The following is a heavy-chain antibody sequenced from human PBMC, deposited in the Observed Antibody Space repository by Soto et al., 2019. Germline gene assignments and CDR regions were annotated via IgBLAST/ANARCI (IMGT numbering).Heavy chain of an antibody. CDR3: ACYYDSSGSPITYNWFDP. Sequence: SVKVSCKASGCTFSSYAISCVRQAPGQVLEWMGGIIPIFGTANYAQKFQGRVTITADKSTSTAYMELSSLRSEDTAVYYCACYYDSSGSPITYNWFDPWGQGTLVTVSS. J-gene: IGHJ5*02. V-gene: IGHV1-69*06. CDR2: IIPIFGTA. D-gene: IGHD3-22*01. CDR1: GCTFSSYA.